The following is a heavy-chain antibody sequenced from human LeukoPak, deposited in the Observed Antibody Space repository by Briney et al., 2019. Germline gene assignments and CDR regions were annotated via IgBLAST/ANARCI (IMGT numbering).Heavy chain of an antibody. CDR3: AAQGELPRTQYYFDY. Sequence: PSETLSLTCAVYGGSFSGYYWSWIRQPPGKGLEWIGEINHSGSTNYNPSLKSRVTISVDTSKNQFSLKLSSVTAADTAVYYCAAQGELPRTQYYFDYWGQGTLVTVSS. V-gene: IGHV4-34*01. CDR1: GGSFSGYY. D-gene: IGHD1-26*01. CDR2: INHSGST. J-gene: IGHJ4*02.